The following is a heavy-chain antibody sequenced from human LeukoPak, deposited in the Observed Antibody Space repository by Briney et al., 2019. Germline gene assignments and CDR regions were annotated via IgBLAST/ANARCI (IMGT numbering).Heavy chain of an antibody. CDR2: ISAYNGNT. V-gene: IGHV1-18*01. CDR1: GYTFDSYG. CDR3: VRGSAFYSDY. Sequence: GASVKVSCKASGYTFDSYGHSWVRQAPGQGLEWMGWISAYNGNTNYAQRLQGRVTLTTDTSTNTAHMELRSLRSDDTAVYYCVRGSAFYSDYWGQGTLVTVSS. J-gene: IGHJ4*02.